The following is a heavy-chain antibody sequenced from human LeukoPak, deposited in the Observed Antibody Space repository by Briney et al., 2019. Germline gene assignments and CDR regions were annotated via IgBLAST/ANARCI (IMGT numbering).Heavy chain of an antibody. CDR2: IYYSGST. V-gene: IGHV4-59*06. CDR1: GGSISSYY. CDR3: ARDYRLSNAFDI. Sequence: SETLSLTCTVSGGSISSYYWSWIRQHPGKGLEWIGYIYYSGSTYYNPSLKSRVTISVDTSKNQFSLKLSSVTAADTAVYYCARDYRLSNAFDIWGQGTMVTVSS. D-gene: IGHD3-16*02. J-gene: IGHJ3*02.